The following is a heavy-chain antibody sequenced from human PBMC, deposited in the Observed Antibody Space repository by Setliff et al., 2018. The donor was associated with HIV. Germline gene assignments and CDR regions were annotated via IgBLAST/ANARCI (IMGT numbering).Heavy chain of an antibody. CDR3: ARGFPFCSGGNCRANYFDY. D-gene: IGHD2-15*01. J-gene: IGHJ4*02. CDR1: GGSFSGYY. CDR2: INHSGST. Sequence: SETLSLTCAVYGGSFSGYYWSWIRQPPGRGLEWIGEINHSGSTNYNPSLKSRVTISVDTSKNQFSLKLSSVTAADTAVFYCARGFPFCSGGNCRANYFDYWGQGTLVTVSS. V-gene: IGHV4-34*01.